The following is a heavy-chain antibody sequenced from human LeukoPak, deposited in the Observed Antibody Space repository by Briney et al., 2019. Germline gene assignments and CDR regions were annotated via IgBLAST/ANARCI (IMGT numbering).Heavy chain of an antibody. V-gene: IGHV3-49*04. CDR1: GFAFGDYS. Sequence: PGGSLRLSCTASGFAFGDYSMSWVRQAPGKGLEWVGLIRIKAYGGTTESAASVKDRFTISRDDSKSIAYLQMNSLKAEDTAVYYCTQSFKNYYYMDVWGKGTTVTVSS. J-gene: IGHJ6*03. D-gene: IGHD3-16*02. CDR2: IRIKAYGGTT. CDR3: TQSFKNYYYMDV.